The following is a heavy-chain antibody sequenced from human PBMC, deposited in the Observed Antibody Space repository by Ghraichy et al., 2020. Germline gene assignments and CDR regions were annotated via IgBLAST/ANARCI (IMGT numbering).Heavy chain of an antibody. Sequence: SETLSLTCTVSGGSVSSGSYYWSWIRQPPGKGPEWIGYIYYSGSTNYNPSLKSRVTISVDTSKNQFSLKLSSVTAADTAVYYCARGYYDFWSGYFVPHYMDVWGKGTTVTVSS. CDR3: ARGYYDFWSGYFVPHYMDV. CDR2: IYYSGST. CDR1: GGSVSSGSYY. J-gene: IGHJ6*03. D-gene: IGHD3-3*01. V-gene: IGHV4-61*01.